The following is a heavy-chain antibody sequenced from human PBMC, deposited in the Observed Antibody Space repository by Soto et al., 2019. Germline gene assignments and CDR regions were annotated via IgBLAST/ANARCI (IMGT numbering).Heavy chain of an antibody. CDR3: ARVRYYYASGGPEFDP. CDR1: GYTFTSYY. V-gene: IGHV1-46*01. CDR2: INPSGGST. Sequence: ASVKVSCKASGYTFTSYYMHWGRQAPVQGLEWMGIINPSGGSTSYAQKFQGRVTMTRDTSTSTVYMELSSLRSEDTAVYYCARVRYYYASGGPEFDPWGQGTLVIVSS. J-gene: IGHJ5*02. D-gene: IGHD3-10*01.